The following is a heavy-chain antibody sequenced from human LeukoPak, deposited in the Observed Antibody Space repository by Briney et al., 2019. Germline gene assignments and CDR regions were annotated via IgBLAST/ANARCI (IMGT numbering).Heavy chain of an antibody. CDR2: VAYSGST. D-gene: IGHD5-12*01. CDR3: ARTVSGYYFNA. CDR1: GGSTNSYY. Sequence: SETLSLTCTVSGGSTNSYYWSWIRQSPGRGLEWIGYVAYSGSTNYNPSHKSRVTISLDTSKNQFSLKLSSVTAADTAVYYCARTVSGYYFNAWGPGTLVTVSS. J-gene: IGHJ5*02. V-gene: IGHV4-59*01.